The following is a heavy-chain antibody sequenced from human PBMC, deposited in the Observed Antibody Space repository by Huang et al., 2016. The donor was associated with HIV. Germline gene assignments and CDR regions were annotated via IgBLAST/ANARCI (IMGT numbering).Heavy chain of an antibody. CDR1: GGSISGYF. D-gene: IGHD3-3*01. CDR2: IYYSGST. V-gene: IGHV4-59*12. J-gene: IGHJ3*02. CDR3: ARFSSDKGAFDI. Sequence: QVQLQESGPGLVKPSKTLSLTCTVAGGSISGYFWNWIRQPPGKGLEWTGYIYYSGSTYYSPALKSRVTILLDKSKNQFSLKLTSVTAADTAMYYCARFSSDKGAFDIWGQGTMVTVSS.